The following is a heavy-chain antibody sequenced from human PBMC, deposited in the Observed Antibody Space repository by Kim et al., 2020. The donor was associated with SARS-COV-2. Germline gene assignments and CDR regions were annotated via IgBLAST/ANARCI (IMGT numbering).Heavy chain of an antibody. Sequence: ADSVRGRLAITRDNAKNALYLQMNSLPAQDTAVYYCTRNYDYYDSSGVFDIWGQGTMVPVSS. V-gene: IGHV3-11*04. D-gene: IGHD3-22*01. J-gene: IGHJ3*02. CDR3: TRNYDYYDSSGVFDI.